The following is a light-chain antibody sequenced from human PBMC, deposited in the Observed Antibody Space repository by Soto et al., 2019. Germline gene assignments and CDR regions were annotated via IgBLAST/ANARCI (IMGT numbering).Light chain of an antibody. Sequence: DIQMTQSPSTLSASVGDRVTITCRASQSISSWLAWYQQKPGKAPKLLIYDASSLESGVPSRFSGSGSGTEFTLTISSLQPDDFATSYSQQYRGTFGQGTKVEIK. CDR2: DAS. V-gene: IGKV1-5*01. CDR3: QQYRGT. CDR1: QSISSW. J-gene: IGKJ1*01.